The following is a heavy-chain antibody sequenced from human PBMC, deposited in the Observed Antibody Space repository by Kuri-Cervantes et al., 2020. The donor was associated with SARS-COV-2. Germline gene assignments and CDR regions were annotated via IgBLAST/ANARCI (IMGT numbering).Heavy chain of an antibody. V-gene: IGHV4-34*01. CDR2: INHSGST. J-gene: IGHJ2*01. CDR1: GGSFSGYY. CDR3: ARPPFGVTDWYFGL. D-gene: IGHD3-3*01. Sequence: GSLRLSCAVYGGSFSGYYWSWIRQPPGKGLEWIGEINHSGSTNYNPSLKSRVTISVDTSKNQFSLKLSSVTAADTAVYYCARPPFGVTDWYFGLWGRGILVTVSS.